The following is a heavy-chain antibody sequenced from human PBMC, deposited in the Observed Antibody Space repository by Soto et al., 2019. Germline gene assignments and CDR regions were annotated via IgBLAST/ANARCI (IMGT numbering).Heavy chain of an antibody. CDR2: IIPGFDTT. CDR3: ARDQGLFVHTGMVIDYYGMDV. D-gene: IGHD5-18*01. Sequence: QVHLVQSGAEVRKPGSPVKVSCTTSGGTFTSYAVSWVRQVPGQGLQWMGGIIPGFDTTFYAQKFQGRVTITADESTNSAYMELRGLRSEDTAVYYCARDQGLFVHTGMVIDYYGMDVWGPGTTVTVSS. J-gene: IGHJ6*02. CDR1: GGTFTSYA. V-gene: IGHV1-69*01.